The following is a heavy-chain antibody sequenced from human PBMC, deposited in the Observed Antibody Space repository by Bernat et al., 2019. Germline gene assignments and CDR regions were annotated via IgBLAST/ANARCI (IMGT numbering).Heavy chain of an antibody. CDR1: GDSVSSNSAA. J-gene: IGHJ4*02. CDR3: ATLPAPYSGSYYPDY. V-gene: IGHV6-1*01. D-gene: IGHD1-26*01. Sequence: QVQLQQSGPGLVKPSQTLSLTCAISGDSVSSNSAAWNWIRQSPSRGLEWLGRTYYRSKWYNDYAVSLKSRITINSDTSKNQFSLKLSSVTAADTAVYYCATLPAPYSGSYYPDYWGQGTLVTVSS. CDR2: TYYRSKWYN.